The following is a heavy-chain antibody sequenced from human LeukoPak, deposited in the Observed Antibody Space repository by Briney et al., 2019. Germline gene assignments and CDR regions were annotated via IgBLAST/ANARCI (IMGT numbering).Heavy chain of an antibody. CDR3: AKDVGATTNAFDI. D-gene: IGHD1-26*01. Sequence: GGSLRLSCAASGFTFDDYAMHWVRQAPGKGLEWVSGISWNSGSIGYADSVKGRFTISRDNAKNSLCLQMNSLRAEDMALYYCAKDVGATTNAFDIWGQGTMVTVSS. J-gene: IGHJ3*02. CDR1: GFTFDDYA. CDR2: ISWNSGSI. V-gene: IGHV3-9*03.